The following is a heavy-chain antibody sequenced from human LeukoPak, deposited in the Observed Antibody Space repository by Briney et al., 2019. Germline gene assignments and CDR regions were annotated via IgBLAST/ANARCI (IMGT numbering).Heavy chain of an antibody. V-gene: IGHV1-8*01. CDR2: MNPTSGNT. J-gene: IGHJ3*02. Sequence: ASVKVSCKASGYTFFNYDINWVRQATGQGLEWMGWMNPTSGNTGYAQKLQGRVSMTRDTSISTAYMELSSLTYEDTAVYYCTMTSPAGYNLVGAFDTWGQGTKVTVSS. D-gene: IGHD5-24*01. CDR3: TMTSPAGYNLVGAFDT. CDR1: GYTFFNYD.